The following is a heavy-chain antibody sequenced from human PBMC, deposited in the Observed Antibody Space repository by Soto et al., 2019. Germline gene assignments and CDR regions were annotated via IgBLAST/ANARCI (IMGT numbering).Heavy chain of an antibody. V-gene: IGHV1-18*01. CDR1: GYTFTSYG. D-gene: IGHD2-8*01. J-gene: IGHJ4*02. Sequence: QVQLVQSGAEVKKPGASVKVSCKASGYTFTSYGISWVRQAPGQGLEWMGWISAYNGNTKYAQNLQGRVTMTTDTSTSTVYMELRILRSDDTAVYYCARDSCTNGVCYTDYWGQGTLVTVSS. CDR2: ISAYNGNT. CDR3: ARDSCTNGVCYTDY.